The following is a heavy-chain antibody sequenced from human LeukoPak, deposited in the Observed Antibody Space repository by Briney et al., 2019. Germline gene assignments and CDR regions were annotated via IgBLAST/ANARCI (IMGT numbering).Heavy chain of an antibody. D-gene: IGHD2-15*01. CDR2: ISTYDHDT. CDR3: VRDYFCSGGTCDDCFDP. CDR1: GYTFTNHG. V-gene: IGHV1-18*01. J-gene: IGHJ5*02. Sequence: ASVKVSCKASGYTFTNHGISWVRQAPGQGLEWMAWISTYDHDTSYAQKFRGRVTMTTDTSTSTAYMELRSLGSDDTAVYYCVRDYFCSGGTCDDCFDPWGQGTLVTVSS.